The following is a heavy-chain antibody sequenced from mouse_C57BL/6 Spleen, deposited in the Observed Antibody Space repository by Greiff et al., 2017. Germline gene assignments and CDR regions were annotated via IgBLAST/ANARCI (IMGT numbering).Heavy chain of an antibody. CDR2: IDPSDSYT. J-gene: IGHJ2*01. D-gene: IGHD2-2*01. Sequence: QVQLKQPGAELVMPGASVKLSCKASGYTFTSYWMHWVKQRPGQGLEWIGEIDPSDSYTNYNQKFKGKSTLTVDKSSSTAYMQLSSLTSEDSAVYYCARSEGYPYYFDYWGQGTTLTVSS. CDR1: GYTFTSYW. V-gene: IGHV1-69*01. CDR3: ARSEGYPYYFDY.